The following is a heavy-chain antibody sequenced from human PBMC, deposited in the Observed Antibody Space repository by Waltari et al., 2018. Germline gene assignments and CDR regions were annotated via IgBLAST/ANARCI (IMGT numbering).Heavy chain of an antibody. Sequence: QLQLQESGPGLVKPSETLSLTCTVSGGSISSSSYYWGWIRQPPGTGLEWIGRIDYLGRTSSTPPLNVRVTISVEASKNLFALKLSSVTAADTAVYYCARHYAYYDFWSGYYTYNWFDPWGQGTLVTVSS. CDR2: IDYLGRT. V-gene: IGHV4-39*01. D-gene: IGHD3-3*01. CDR1: GGSISSSSYY. J-gene: IGHJ5*02. CDR3: ARHYAYYDFWSGYYTYNWFDP.